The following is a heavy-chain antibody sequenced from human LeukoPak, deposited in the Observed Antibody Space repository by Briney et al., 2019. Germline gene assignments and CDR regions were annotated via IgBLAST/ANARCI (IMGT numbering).Heavy chain of an antibody. J-gene: IGHJ6*03. CDR2: IFYTGST. Sequence: SETLSLTCSVSGGSISSNYWSWIRLPPGKGLEWIGYIFYTGSTNYNPSLKSRVTISADTSKNQLSLKLTSVTTADTAVYYCAREVRPLRGYYYYMDVWGKGTTVTVSS. CDR1: GGSISSNY. V-gene: IGHV4-59*01. D-gene: IGHD3-10*01. CDR3: AREVRPLRGYYYYMDV.